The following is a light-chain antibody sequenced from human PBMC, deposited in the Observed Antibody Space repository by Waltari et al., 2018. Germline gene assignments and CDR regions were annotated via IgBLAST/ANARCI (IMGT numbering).Light chain of an antibody. Sequence: QSVLTQPPSASGTPGQRVTIPCSGSSSNIGSKPVNWYQQLPGTAPKLLIYSNTQRPSGVPDRFSGSKSGTSASLAISGLQSEDEADYYCAAWDDSLNGPYVFGTGTKVTVL. CDR1: SSNIGSKP. J-gene: IGLJ1*01. CDR2: SNT. V-gene: IGLV1-44*01. CDR3: AAWDDSLNGPYV.